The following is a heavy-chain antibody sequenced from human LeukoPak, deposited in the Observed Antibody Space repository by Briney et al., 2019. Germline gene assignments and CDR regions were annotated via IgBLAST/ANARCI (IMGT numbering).Heavy chain of an antibody. CDR1: GDIVSSNSVT. CDR3: GRVSSPWSPRDAFDI. CDR2: TYYKSKWYN. J-gene: IGHJ3*02. V-gene: IGHV6-1*01. Sequence: KTSQTLSLTCAISGDIVSSNSVTWNWIRQSPSRGLEWLGRTYYKSKWYNDYAVSVKSRITINSDTSKNQFSLQLNAVTPEDTAVYYCGRVSSPWSPRDAFDIWGQGTMVTVSP. D-gene: IGHD1-26*01.